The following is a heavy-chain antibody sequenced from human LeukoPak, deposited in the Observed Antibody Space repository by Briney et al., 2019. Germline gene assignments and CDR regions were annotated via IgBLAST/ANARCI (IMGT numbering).Heavy chain of an antibody. CDR1: GGSISSYY. J-gene: IGHJ5*02. V-gene: IGHV4-4*07. CDR3: AREYCTSCPPRFDP. CDR2: IYTSGST. Sequence: SETLSLTCTVSGGSISSYYWSWIRQPAGKGLEWIGRIYTSGSTNYNPSLKSRVTMSVDTSKNQFSLKLSSVTAADTAVYYCAREYCTSCPPRFDPGGQETLVTVSS. D-gene: IGHD2-2*01.